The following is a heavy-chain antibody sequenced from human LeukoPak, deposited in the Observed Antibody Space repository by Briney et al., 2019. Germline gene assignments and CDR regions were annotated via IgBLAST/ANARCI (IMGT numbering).Heavy chain of an antibody. D-gene: IGHD3-9*01. J-gene: IGHJ4*02. CDR1: GFTFSSYW. CDR3: ARGLVVGDIATDYSDY. CDR2: ISIGGATV. V-gene: IGHV3-11*01. Sequence: GGSLRLSCAASGFTFSSYWMHWIRQAPGKGLEWVAYISIGGATVYYADSIKDRFTVSRDDAKKSVYLQMHSLRVEDSAVYYCARGLVVGDIATDYSDYWGQGTGVTVSS.